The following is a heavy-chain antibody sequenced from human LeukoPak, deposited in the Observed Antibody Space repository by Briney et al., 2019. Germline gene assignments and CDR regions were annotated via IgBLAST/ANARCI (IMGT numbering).Heavy chain of an antibody. CDR2: INPSGGST. Sequence: ASVKVSCKASGYTFTSYYMHWVRQAPGQGLKWMGIINPSGGSTSYAQKFQGRVTMTEDTSTDTAYMELSSLRSEDTAVYYCATALYGSGSYDYWGQGTLVTVSS. CDR1: GYTFTSYY. J-gene: IGHJ4*02. CDR3: ATALYGSGSYDY. V-gene: IGHV1-46*01. D-gene: IGHD3-10*01.